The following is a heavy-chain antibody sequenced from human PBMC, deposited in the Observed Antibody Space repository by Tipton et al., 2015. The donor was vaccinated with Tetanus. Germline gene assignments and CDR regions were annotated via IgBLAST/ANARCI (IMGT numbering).Heavy chain of an antibody. CDR1: GYIFNNYW. J-gene: IGHJ4*02. CDR3: ARAHCTDGVCNFDF. CDR2: IYPGDSDT. V-gene: IGHV5-51*01. Sequence: QLVQSGGEGKKPGESLKISCKGSGYIFNNYWIGWVRQKPGKGLEWMGIIYPGDSDTRYSPSFQGQVTISVDKSINPAYLQWSSLKASDTSMFYCARAHCTDGVCNFDFWGQGALVTVAS. D-gene: IGHD2-8*01.